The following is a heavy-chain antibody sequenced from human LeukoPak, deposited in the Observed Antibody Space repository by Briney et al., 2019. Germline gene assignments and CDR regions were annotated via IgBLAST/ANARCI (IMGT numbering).Heavy chain of an antibody. CDR3: ARDPAAPLRFLEWLSYIDY. J-gene: IGHJ4*02. V-gene: IGHV3-21*01. Sequence: GGSLRLSCAASGFTFSSYSMNWVRQAPGKGLEWVSSISSSSSSYIYYADSVKGRFTISRDNAKNSLYLQMNSLRAEDTAVYYCARDPAAPLRFLEWLSYIDYWGQGTLVTVSS. CDR1: GFTFSSYS. D-gene: IGHD3-3*01. CDR2: ISSSSSSYI.